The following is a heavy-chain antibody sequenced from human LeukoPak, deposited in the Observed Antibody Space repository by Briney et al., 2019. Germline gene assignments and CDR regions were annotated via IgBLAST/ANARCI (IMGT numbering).Heavy chain of an antibody. J-gene: IGHJ4*02. Sequence: GGSLRLSCAASGFTFSSYWMSWVRQAPGKGLEWVSYISSSGSTIYYADSVKGRFTISRDNAKNSLYLQINSLRAEDTAVYYCARDLEQQSFDYWGQGTLVTVSS. CDR1: GFTFSSYW. CDR2: ISSSGSTI. CDR3: ARDLEQQSFDY. D-gene: IGHD6-13*01. V-gene: IGHV3-48*04.